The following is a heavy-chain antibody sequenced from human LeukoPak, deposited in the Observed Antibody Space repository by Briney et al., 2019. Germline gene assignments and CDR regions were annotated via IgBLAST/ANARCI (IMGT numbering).Heavy chain of an antibody. CDR1: GYTFTSYY. V-gene: IGHV1-46*01. CDR3: AREYSYGMVDY. CDR2: INLSGGST. Sequence: ASVKVSCKASGYTFTSYYMHLVRQAPGQGLEWMGIINLSGGSTSYAQKFQGRVTMTRDTSTSTVYMELSSLRSDDTAVYYCAREYSYGMVDYWGQGTLVTVSS. D-gene: IGHD5-18*01. J-gene: IGHJ4*02.